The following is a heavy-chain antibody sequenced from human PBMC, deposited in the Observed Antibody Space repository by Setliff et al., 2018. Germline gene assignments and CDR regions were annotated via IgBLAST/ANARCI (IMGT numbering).Heavy chain of an antibody. V-gene: IGHV4-34*01. J-gene: IGHJ4*02. CDR1: GASFSGTY. CDR3: RVWVDMIEVDS. CDR2: INHSGSP. Sequence: SETLSLTCAVYGASFSGTYCSWIRQSPGKGLEWIGEINHTGSPNWIGEINHSGSPNYNPSLKSRVTMSVDTSKNQFSLKLTSATAADTAVYYCRVWVDMIEVDSWAQGTLVTV. D-gene: IGHD3-22*01.